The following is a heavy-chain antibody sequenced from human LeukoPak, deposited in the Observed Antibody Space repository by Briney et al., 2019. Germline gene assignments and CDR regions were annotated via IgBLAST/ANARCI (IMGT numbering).Heavy chain of an antibody. D-gene: IGHD1-26*01. V-gene: IGHV3-23*01. CDR3: ARGARHNRGGSLRLLY. CDR1: GFTFSSYA. J-gene: IGHJ4*02. Sequence: GGSLRLSCAASGFTFSSYAMSWVRQAPGKGLEWVSAISGSGGSTYYADSVKGRFTISRDNSKNTLYLQMNSLGSEDTAVYYCARGARHNRGGSLRLLYWGQGTLVTVSS. CDR2: ISGSGGST.